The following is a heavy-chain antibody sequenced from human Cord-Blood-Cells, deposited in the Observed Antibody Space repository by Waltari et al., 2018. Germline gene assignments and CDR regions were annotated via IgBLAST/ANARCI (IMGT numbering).Heavy chain of an antibody. CDR1: GFSLSNARMG. D-gene: IGHD6-13*01. Sequence: QVTLKESGPVLVKPTETLTLTCPVSGFSLSNARMGVSWIRQPPGKALEWLAHIFSNDEKSYSTPLKSRLTISKDTAKSQVVLTMTNMDPVDTATYYCARIRIAAAGYWYFDLWGRGTLVTVSS. V-gene: IGHV2-26*01. CDR2: IFSNDEK. CDR3: ARIRIAAAGYWYFDL. J-gene: IGHJ2*01.